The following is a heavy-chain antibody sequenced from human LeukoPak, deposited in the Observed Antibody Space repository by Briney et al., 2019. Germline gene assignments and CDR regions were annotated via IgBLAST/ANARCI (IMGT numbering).Heavy chain of an antibody. CDR3: ARRYCSGGSCYGDY. V-gene: IGHV5-51*01. D-gene: IGHD2-15*01. Sequence: GESLKISCKGSGYRFTSYWIGWVRQMPGKGLEWMGIIYPGDSDTTYSPSFQGQVTISADKSTSTAYLQWSSLKASDTAMYYCARRYCSGGSCYGDYWGQGTLVTVSS. CDR1: GYRFTSYW. CDR2: IYPGDSDT. J-gene: IGHJ4*02.